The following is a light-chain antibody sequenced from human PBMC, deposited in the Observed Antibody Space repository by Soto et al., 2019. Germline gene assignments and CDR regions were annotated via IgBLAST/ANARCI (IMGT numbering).Light chain of an antibody. CDR3: QHYISYSAA. CDR2: KAS. V-gene: IGKV1-5*03. J-gene: IGKJ1*01. CDR1: QTISSW. Sequence: MQMTQSPSTLSGSVGDRVTITCRASQTISSWLAWYQQKPGKAPKLLIYKASTLKSGVPSRFSGSGSGTEFTLTISSMQPDDFANYYCQHYISYSAALGQGTKVDIK.